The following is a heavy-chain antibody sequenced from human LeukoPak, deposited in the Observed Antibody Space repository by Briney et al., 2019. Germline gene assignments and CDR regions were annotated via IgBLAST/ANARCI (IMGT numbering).Heavy chain of an antibody. CDR3: ARCGIVVVPAAISD. Sequence: ASVKVSCKASGYSFTSYDINWVRQATGQGLEWMGWMNPDSGNTGYGQKFRGRVTMTRNTSTSTAYMELSGLTSEDTAVYYCARCGIVVVPAAISDWGQGTLVTVSS. J-gene: IGHJ4*02. CDR1: GYSFTSYD. D-gene: IGHD2-2*01. CDR2: MNPDSGNT. V-gene: IGHV1-8*01.